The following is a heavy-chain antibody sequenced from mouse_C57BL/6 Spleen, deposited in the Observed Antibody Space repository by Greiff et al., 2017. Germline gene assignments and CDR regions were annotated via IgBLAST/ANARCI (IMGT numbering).Heavy chain of an antibody. J-gene: IGHJ4*01. V-gene: IGHV1-52*01. Sequence: QVQLQQPGAELVRPGSSVKLSCKASGYTFTSYWMHWVKQRPIQGLDWIGNIDPSDSETHYNQKFKDKATLTVDKSSSTAYMQLSSLTSEDSAVYYCAVGGYYGNYLYAMDYWGQGTSVTVSS. CDR2: IDPSDSET. D-gene: IGHD2-1*01. CDR3: AVGGYYGNYLYAMDY. CDR1: GYTFTSYW.